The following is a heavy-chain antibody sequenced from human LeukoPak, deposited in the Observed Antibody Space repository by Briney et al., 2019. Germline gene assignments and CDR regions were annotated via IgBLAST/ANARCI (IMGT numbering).Heavy chain of an antibody. D-gene: IGHD4-23*01. CDR3: ARDNFSTVVTVGNWFDP. CDR1: GYTFTGYY. J-gene: IGHJ5*02. CDR2: INPNSGGT. Sequence: ASVKVSCKASGYTFTGYYMHWVRQVPGQGLEWMGWINPNSGGTNYAQKFQGRVTMTRDTSISPDYMELSRLRSDDTAVYYCARDNFSTVVTVGNWFDPWGQGTLVTVSS. V-gene: IGHV1-2*02.